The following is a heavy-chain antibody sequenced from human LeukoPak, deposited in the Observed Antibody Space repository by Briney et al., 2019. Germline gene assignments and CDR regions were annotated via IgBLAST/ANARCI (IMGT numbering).Heavy chain of an antibody. Sequence: ASVKVSCKASGYTFTGYYMHWVRQAPGQGLEWMGWINPNSGGTNYAQKLQGRVTMTTDTSTSTAYMELRSLRSDDTAVYYCAREPIFGVVPRPYYFDYWGQGTLVTVSS. D-gene: IGHD3-3*01. CDR3: AREPIFGVVPRPYYFDY. J-gene: IGHJ4*02. V-gene: IGHV1-2*02. CDR1: GYTFTGYY. CDR2: INPNSGGT.